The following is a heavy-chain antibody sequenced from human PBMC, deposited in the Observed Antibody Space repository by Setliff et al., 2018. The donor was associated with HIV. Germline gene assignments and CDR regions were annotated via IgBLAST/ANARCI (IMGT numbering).Heavy chain of an antibody. CDR1: GYTLSTYA. V-gene: IGHV1-69*13. Sequence: SVKVSCKASGYTLSTYALYWVRQAPGQGLEWMGGIIPMFDTTNYAQKFRGRVTITADESTGTVYMELTSLRSEDTAVYYCARVIPDYGDYYFDYWGQGTLVTVSS. J-gene: IGHJ4*02. D-gene: IGHD4-17*01. CDR3: ARVIPDYGDYYFDY. CDR2: IIPMFDTT.